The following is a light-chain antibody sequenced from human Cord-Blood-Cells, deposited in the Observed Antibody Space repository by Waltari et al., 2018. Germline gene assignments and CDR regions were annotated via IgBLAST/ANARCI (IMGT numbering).Light chain of an antibody. CDR2: EVR. V-gene: IGLV2-8*01. CDR3: SSDAGSNKYV. J-gene: IGLJ1*01. CDR1: TSDVGVYNY. Sequence: QSPLTQPPSASGSPGHSVPISCTGTTSDVGVYNYVSWYPQHPGKAPKLLIYEVRKRPAGVPDRFFGSNAGKTACVTVSGCQAEDGADYYCSSDAGSNKYVFGTGTKVTV.